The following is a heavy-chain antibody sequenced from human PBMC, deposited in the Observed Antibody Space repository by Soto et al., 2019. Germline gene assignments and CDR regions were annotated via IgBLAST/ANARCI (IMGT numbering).Heavy chain of an antibody. D-gene: IGHD7-27*01. J-gene: IGHJ4*02. CDR1: GFSFSISP. CDR2: ISYDGTNK. V-gene: IGHV3-30-3*01. Sequence: PGGSLRLSCAASGFSFSISPMHWVRQAPDKGPEWVALISYDGTNKFYADSVKGRFTISRDNSKSTLYLQVDSLRPEDAAVYYCARXPKTSGGQHWAFNYFDSWGQGTLVTVSS. CDR3: ARXPKTSGGQHWAFNYFDS.